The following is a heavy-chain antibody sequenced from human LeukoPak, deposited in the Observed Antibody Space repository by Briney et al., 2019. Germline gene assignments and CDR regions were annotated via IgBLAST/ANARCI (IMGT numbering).Heavy chain of an antibody. CDR2: INHSGST. CDR3: ASLYNWFDP. V-gene: IGHV4-34*01. Sequence: KSSETLSLTCAVYGGSFSGYYWSWIRQPPGKGLEWIGEINHSGSTNYNPSLKSRVTISVDTSKNQFSLKLSSVTAADTAVYYCASLYNWFDPWGQGTLVTVSS. CDR1: GGSFSGYY. J-gene: IGHJ5*02.